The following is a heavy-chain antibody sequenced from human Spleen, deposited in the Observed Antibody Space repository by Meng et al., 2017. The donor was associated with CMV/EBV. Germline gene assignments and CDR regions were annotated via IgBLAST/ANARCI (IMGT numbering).Heavy chain of an antibody. CDR3: ASYCSSSTCYVLRTFDY. CDR2: IKEDGSEK. Sequence: GESLKISCTASGFRFSGYTMTWVRQAPGKGLEWVANIKEDGSEKYYVDSVKGRFTISRDNARNSLYLQMNSLRAEDTAVYYCASYCSSSTCYVLRTFDYWGQGTLVTVSS. J-gene: IGHJ4*02. D-gene: IGHD2-2*01. CDR1: GFRFSGYT. V-gene: IGHV3-7*01.